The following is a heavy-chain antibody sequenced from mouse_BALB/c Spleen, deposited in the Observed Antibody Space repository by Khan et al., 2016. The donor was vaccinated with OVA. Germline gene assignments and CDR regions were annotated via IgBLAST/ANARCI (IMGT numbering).Heavy chain of an antibody. Sequence: VQLQQSGTDLVRPGALVRLSCTASGFNIKDYYIHWVKQRPDQGLEWIGWIDPENGNAIYDPKFQGKASITADTSSNTAYLQLNNLTSADTAAYSCPRSILLYFDYWGQGTTLTVSS. D-gene: IGHD2-3*01. CDR2: IDPENGNA. CDR3: PRSILLYFDY. CDR1: GFNIKDYY. V-gene: IGHV14-1*02. J-gene: IGHJ2*01.